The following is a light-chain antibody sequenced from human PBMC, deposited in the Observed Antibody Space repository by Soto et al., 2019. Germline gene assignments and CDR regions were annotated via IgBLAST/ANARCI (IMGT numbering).Light chain of an antibody. CDR1: RSDSTW. CDR3: QQYDM. Sequence: DLQMTQFPSTLSASVGATVTITCRASRSDSTWVAWYQQIPGGAPKLLIYKASILESGVPSMFSGSGSGTEFALTITSLQPEDFAAYYCQQYDMFGPGTKVDIK. V-gene: IGKV1-5*03. J-gene: IGKJ1*01. CDR2: KAS.